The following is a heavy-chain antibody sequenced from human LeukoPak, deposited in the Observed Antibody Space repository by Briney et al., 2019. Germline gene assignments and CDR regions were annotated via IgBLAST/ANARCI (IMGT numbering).Heavy chain of an antibody. V-gene: IGHV4-34*01. CDR3: AREGSLHCGGDCYHFDY. CDR1: GGSFSGYY. D-gene: IGHD2-21*02. CDR2: INHSGST. J-gene: IGHJ4*02. Sequence: SETLSLTCAVYGGSFSGYYWSWIRQPPGKGLEWIGEINHSGSTNYNPSLKSRVTISVDTSKNQFSLKLSSVTAADTAVYYCAREGSLHCGGDCYHFDYWGQGTLVTVSS.